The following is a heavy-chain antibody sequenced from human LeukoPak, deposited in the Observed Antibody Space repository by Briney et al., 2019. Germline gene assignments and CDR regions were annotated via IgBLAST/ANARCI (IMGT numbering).Heavy chain of an antibody. J-gene: IGHJ6*02. CDR3: ARDRVVVTAIHYYYYGMDV. Sequence: SVKVSCKASGYTFTSYGISWVRQAPGQGLEWMGWISAYNGNTNYAQKLQGRVTMTTDTSTSTAYMELRSLRSDDTAVYYCARDRVVVTAIHYYYYGMDVWGQGTTVTVSS. V-gene: IGHV1-18*01. CDR1: GYTFTSYG. CDR2: ISAYNGNT. D-gene: IGHD2-21*02.